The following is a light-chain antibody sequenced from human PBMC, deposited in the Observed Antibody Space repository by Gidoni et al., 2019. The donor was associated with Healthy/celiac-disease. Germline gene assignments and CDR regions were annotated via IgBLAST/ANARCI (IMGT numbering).Light chain of an antibody. J-gene: IGKJ3*01. CDR2: AAS. Sequence: DIQLTQSPSFLSASVGDIVTITCRASQDISSYLACYHQKPGKAPNILIDAASNLEGGVPSRCSGSGSGTEFTLTISSLQPEDFATYSCQQISSSPLTFGQGTKVDIK. CDR1: QDISSY. CDR3: QQISSSPLT. V-gene: IGKV1-9*01.